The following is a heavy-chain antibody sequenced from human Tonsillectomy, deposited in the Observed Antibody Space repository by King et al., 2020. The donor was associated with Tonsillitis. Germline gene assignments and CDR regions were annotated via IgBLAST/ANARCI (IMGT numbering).Heavy chain of an antibody. Sequence: VQLQESGPGLVKPSQTLSLTCTVSGGSISGGDYYWSWLRQHPGKGLGLIGYIYDSENAYYDPSLKRRLTISIDTSKNQFPLNLTSVTAADTAVYYGGRYEGGVFDPWGQGTLVTVSS. CDR1: GGSISGGDYY. D-gene: IGHD2-15*01. CDR2: IYDSENA. CDR3: GRYEGGVFDP. V-gene: IGHV4-31*03. J-gene: IGHJ5*02.